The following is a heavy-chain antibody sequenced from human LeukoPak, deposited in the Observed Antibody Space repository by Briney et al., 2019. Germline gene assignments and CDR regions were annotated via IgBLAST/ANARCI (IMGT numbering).Heavy chain of an antibody. Sequence: PGRSLRLSCAASGFTFSSYGMHWVRQAPGKGLEWVAVISYDGSNKYYADSVKGRFTISRDNSKNTLYLQMNSLRAEDTAVYYCAKANRGYSSSWYWDYWGQGTLVTVSS. D-gene: IGHD6-13*01. CDR2: ISYDGSNK. J-gene: IGHJ4*02. CDR1: GFTFSSYG. V-gene: IGHV3-30*18. CDR3: AKANRGYSSSWYWDY.